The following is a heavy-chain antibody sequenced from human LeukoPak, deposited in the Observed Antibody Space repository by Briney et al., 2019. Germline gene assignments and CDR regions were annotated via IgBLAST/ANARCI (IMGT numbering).Heavy chain of an antibody. V-gene: IGHV3-7*01. Sequence: GGSLRLSCAASGFTFSSYWMSWVRQVPGKGLEWVANIKQDGSEKYYVDSVKGRFTISRDNAKNSLYLQMNSLRAEDTAVYYCARVSSVVIRGFDYWGQGTLVTVSS. CDR3: ARVSSVVIRGFDY. D-gene: IGHD3-22*01. J-gene: IGHJ4*02. CDR1: GFTFSSYW. CDR2: IKQDGSEK.